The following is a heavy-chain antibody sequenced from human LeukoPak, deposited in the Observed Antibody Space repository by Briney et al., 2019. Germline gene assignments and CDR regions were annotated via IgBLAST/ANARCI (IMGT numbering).Heavy chain of an antibody. CDR3: AKDSLWFGELEGEYFDY. CDR2: ISGSGGST. Sequence: PGGSLRLSCAASGFTFSDYYMSWIRQAPGKGLEWVSAISGSGGSTYYADSVKGRFTISRDNSKNTLYLQMNSLRAEDTAVYYCAKDSLWFGELEGEYFDYWGQGTLVTVSS. J-gene: IGHJ4*02. D-gene: IGHD3-10*01. CDR1: GFTFSDYY. V-gene: IGHV3-23*01.